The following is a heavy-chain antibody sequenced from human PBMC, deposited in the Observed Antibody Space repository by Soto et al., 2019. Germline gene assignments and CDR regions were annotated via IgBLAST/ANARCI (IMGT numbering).Heavy chain of an antibody. J-gene: IGHJ6*02. CDR1: GGSISSYY. V-gene: IGHV4-59*01. CDR3: ARSGSSWYERLDYYGMDV. D-gene: IGHD6-13*01. CDR2: IYYSGST. Sequence: PSETLSLTCTVSGGSISSYYWSWIRQPPGKGLEWIGYIYYSGSTNYNPSLKSRVTISVDTSKNQFSLKLSSVTAADTAVYYCARSGSSWYERLDYYGMDVWGQGTTVTVSS.